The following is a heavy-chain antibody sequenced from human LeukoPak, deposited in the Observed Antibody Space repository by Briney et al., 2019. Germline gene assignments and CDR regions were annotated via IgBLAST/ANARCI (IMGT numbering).Heavy chain of an antibody. CDR1: GFTFSSYS. CDR2: ISSGSSYI. D-gene: IGHD3-16*01. J-gene: IGHJ4*02. CDR3: AKQRYGGEDY. V-gene: IGHV3-21*01. Sequence: GSLRLSCAASGFTFSSYSMNWVRQAPGKGLEWVSSISSGSSYIYYADLVKGRFTISRDNAKNSLYLQMNSLRAEDTAVYYCAKQRYGGEDYWGQGTLVTVSS.